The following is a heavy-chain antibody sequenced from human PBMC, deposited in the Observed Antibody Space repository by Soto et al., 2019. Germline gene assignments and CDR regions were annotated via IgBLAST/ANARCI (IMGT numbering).Heavy chain of an antibody. J-gene: IGHJ4*02. CDR1: GFTFTRYN. CDR3: ARESEDLTSNFDY. CDR2: ISSTTNYI. V-gene: IGHV3-21*01. Sequence: EVQLVESGGGLVKPGGSLRLSCAASGFTFTRYNMNWVRQAPGKGLEWVSSISSTTNYIYYADSMKGRFTVSRDNAKNSVYLEMNRLSAEDTAVYYWARESEDLTSNFDYWGQGTLVTVSS.